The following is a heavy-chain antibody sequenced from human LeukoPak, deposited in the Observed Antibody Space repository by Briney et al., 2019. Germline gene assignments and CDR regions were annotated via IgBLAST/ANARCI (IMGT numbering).Heavy chain of an antibody. D-gene: IGHD5-12*01. CDR3: ARAVVLYSGYDFGY. J-gene: IGHJ4*02. Sequence: ASVKVSCKASGYTFTSYGISWVRQAPGQGLEWVGWISAYNGNTNYAQKLQGRVTMTTDTSTSTAYMELRSLRSDDTAVYYCARAVVLYSGYDFGYWGQGTLVTVSS. CDR1: GYTFTSYG. CDR2: ISAYNGNT. V-gene: IGHV1-18*01.